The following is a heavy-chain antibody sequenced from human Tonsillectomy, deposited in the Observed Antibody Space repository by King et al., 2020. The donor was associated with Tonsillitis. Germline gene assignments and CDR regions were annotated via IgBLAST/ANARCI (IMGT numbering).Heavy chain of an antibody. CDR2: ITGSGGST. CDR1: GFTFSSYA. J-gene: IGHJ6*02. V-gene: IGHV3-23*01. Sequence: VQLQESGGHLVQPGGSVTLSCVASGFTFSSYAMTWVRQAPGKGLDWVSVITGSGGSTFYADSVKGRFTISRDNSKNTLFLQMNSLRAEDTALYYCAKWGHSSTWRDPYYYYGMDVCGQGTTVTVSS. D-gene: IGHD6-13*01. CDR3: AKWGHSSTWRDPYYYYGMDV.